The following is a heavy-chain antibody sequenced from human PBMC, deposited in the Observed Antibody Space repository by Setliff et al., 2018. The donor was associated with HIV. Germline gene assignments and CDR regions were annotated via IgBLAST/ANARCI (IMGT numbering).Heavy chain of an antibody. CDR2: IDWDDEK. Sequence: SGPTLVNPTQTLTLTRTFSGFSLSTSGMSVNWIRQPPGKALEWLARIDWDDEKFYSPSLKAWLTISKDTSKNQVALTMTNIDPVDTATYYCARMRVAAAGAGGNYFDYWGQGTLVTVSS. CDR3: ARMRVAAAGAGGNYFDY. D-gene: IGHD6-13*01. J-gene: IGHJ4*02. CDR1: GFSLSTSGMS. V-gene: IGHV2-70*17.